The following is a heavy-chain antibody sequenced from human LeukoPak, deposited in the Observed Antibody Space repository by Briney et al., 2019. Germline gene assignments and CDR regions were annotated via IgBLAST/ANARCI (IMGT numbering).Heavy chain of an antibody. J-gene: IGHJ3*02. CDR1: AFTFSSYA. Sequence: GGSLRLSCAASAFTFSSYAMSWVRQAPGKGLEWVSTISGSGGSTYYADSVKGRFTISRDNSKNTLYLQMNSLRAEDTAVYYCAREELHRDGYYRSNAFDIWGQGTMVTVSS. V-gene: IGHV3-23*01. CDR3: AREELHRDGYYRSNAFDI. D-gene: IGHD5-24*01. CDR2: ISGSGGST.